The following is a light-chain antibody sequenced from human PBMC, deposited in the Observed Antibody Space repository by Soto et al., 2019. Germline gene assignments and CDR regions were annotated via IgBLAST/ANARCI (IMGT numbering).Light chain of an antibody. Sequence: DIQMTQSPSPLSASVGDRVTIACRASQTISTYLNCYQQKPGKAPKLLLYGASSLQSGVPSRFSGSGSGTDFTLTISSLQPEDFGTYYCQQSFSTPRTFGQGTKVDIK. V-gene: IGKV1-39*01. CDR1: QTISTY. CDR3: QQSFSTPRT. J-gene: IGKJ1*01. CDR2: GAS.